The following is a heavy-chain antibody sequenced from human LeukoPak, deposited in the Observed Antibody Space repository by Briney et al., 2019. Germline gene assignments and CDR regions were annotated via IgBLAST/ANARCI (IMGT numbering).Heavy chain of an antibody. CDR3: ARELSHPGSYIDY. V-gene: IGHV4-61*01. CDR2: IYYSGST. D-gene: IGHD1-26*01. CDR1: GGSISSSYYY. J-gene: IGHJ4*02. Sequence: SETLSLTRTVSGGSISSSYYYWSWIRQPPGKGLEWIGYIYYSGSTNYNPSLKSRVTISVDTSKNQFSLKLSSVTAADTAVYYCARELSHPGSYIDYWGQGTLVTVSS.